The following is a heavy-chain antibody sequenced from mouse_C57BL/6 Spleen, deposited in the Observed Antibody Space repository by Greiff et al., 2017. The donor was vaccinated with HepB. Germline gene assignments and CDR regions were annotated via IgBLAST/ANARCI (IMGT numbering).Heavy chain of an antibody. J-gene: IGHJ4*01. D-gene: IGHD3-3*01. CDR1: GFTFSSYA. CDR2: ISDGGSYT. Sequence: EVQVVESGGGLVKPGGSLKLSCAASGFTFSSYAMSWVRQTPEKRLEWVATISDGGSYTYYPDNVKGRFTISRDNAKNNLYLQMSHLKSEDTAMYYCVREGDSRAMDYWGQGTSVTVSS. V-gene: IGHV5-4*01. CDR3: VREGDSRAMDY.